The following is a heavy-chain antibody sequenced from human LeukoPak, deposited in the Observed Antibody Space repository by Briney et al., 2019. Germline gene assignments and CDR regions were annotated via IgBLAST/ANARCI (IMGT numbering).Heavy chain of an antibody. CDR2: VYYSGST. J-gene: IGHJ6*02. CDR3: ARARSNYYYYGMDV. Sequence: SQTLSLTCTVSGGSVSRGVYYWSWIRQPPGKGLEWIGYVYYSGSTYYNPSPKSRVTISVDTSKNQFSLKLSSVTAADTAVYYCARARSNYYYYGMDVWGQGTTVTVSS. V-gene: IGHV4-30-4*01. CDR1: GGSVSRGVYY.